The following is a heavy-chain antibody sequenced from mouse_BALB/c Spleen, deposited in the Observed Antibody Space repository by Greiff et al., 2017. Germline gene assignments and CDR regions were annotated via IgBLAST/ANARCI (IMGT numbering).Heavy chain of an antibody. D-gene: IGHD2-3*01. CDR1: GYSITSDYA. J-gene: IGHJ4*01. Sequence: EVQLQQSGPGLVKPSQSLSLTCTVTGYSITSDYAWNWIRQFPGNKLEWMGYISYSGSTSYNPSLKSRISITRDTSKNQFFLQLNSVTTEDTATYYCARYDGYQFLYAMDYWGQGTSVTVSS. CDR3: ARYDGYQFLYAMDY. V-gene: IGHV3-2*02. CDR2: ISYSGST.